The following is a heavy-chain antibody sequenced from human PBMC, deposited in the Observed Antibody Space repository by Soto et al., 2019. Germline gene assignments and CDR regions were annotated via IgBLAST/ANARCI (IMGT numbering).Heavy chain of an antibody. J-gene: IGHJ6*03. CDR1: GGSFSGYY. Sequence: SETLSLTCAVYGGSFSGYYWSWIRQPPGKGLEWIGEINHSGSTNYNPSLKSRVTISVDTSKNQFSLKLSSVTAADTAVYYCARGRGYCSGGSCFFLDYYYYYMDVWGKGTTVTVSS. CDR3: ARGRGYCSGGSCFFLDYYYYYMDV. V-gene: IGHV4-34*01. CDR2: INHSGST. D-gene: IGHD2-15*01.